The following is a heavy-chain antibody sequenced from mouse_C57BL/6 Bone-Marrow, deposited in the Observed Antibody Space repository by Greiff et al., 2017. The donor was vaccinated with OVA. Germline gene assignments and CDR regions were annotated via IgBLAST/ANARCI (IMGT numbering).Heavy chain of an antibody. V-gene: IGHV1-78*01. Sequence: QVQLQQSDAELVKPGASVKISCKVSGYTFTDHTIHWMKQRPEQGLEWIGYIYTGDGSTKYNEKFKGKATLTADKSSNTPYMQLTSLTSEDSAVYFCARGDCYWYFDVWGTGTTVTVSS. J-gene: IGHJ1*03. CDR1: GYTFTDHT. CDR3: ARGDCYWYFDV. D-gene: IGHD3-3*01. CDR2: IYTGDGST.